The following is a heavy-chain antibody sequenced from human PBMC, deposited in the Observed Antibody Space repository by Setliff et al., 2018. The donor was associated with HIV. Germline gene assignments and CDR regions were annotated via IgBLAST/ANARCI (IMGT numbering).Heavy chain of an antibody. J-gene: IGHJ3*02. CDR2: VFYTGTT. V-gene: IGHV4-39*01. CDR1: GDSIRITNYY. CDR3: ARYSSDHDAFDI. D-gene: IGHD6-19*01. Sequence: KTSETLSLTCLVSGDSIRITNYYWGWVRQSPGKGLEWFGSVFYTGTTYYNPSLLSRLTISVDTSKNQFSLKLYSVTAADTALYYCARYSSDHDAFDIWGQGTMVTV.